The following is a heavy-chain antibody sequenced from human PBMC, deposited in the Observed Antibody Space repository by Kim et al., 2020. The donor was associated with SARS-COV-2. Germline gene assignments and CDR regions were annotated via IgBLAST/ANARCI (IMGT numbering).Heavy chain of an antibody. J-gene: IGHJ4*01. CDR2: ISYDGSNK. V-gene: IGHV3-30*04. Sequence: GGSLRLSCAASGFTFSSYAMHWVRQAPGKGLEWVAVISYDGSNKYYADSVKGRFTISRDNSKNTLYLQINSLRAEDAAVYYCARDFTDTAMVTSFDYWG. CDR3: ARDFTDTAMVTSFDY. CDR1: GFTFSSYA. D-gene: IGHD5-18*01.